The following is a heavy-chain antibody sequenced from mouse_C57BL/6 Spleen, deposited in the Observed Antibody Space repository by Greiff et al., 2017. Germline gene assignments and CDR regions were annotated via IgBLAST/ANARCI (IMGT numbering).Heavy chain of an antibody. D-gene: IGHD2-4*01. J-gene: IGHJ4*01. CDR1: GFTFNTYA. CDR2: IRSKSSNYAT. CDR3: VRGEEYYDYDEDYAMDY. V-gene: IGHV10-3*01. Sequence: EVQLVESGGGLVQPKGSLKLSCAASGFTFNTYAMHWVRQAPGKGLEWVARIRSKSSNYATYYADSVKDRFTISRDDSQSMLYLQMNNLKTEDTAMYYCVRGEEYYDYDEDYAMDYWGQGTSVTVSS.